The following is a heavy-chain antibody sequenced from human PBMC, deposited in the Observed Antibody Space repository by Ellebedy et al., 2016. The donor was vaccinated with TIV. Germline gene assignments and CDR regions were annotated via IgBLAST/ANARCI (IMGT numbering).Heavy chain of an antibody. D-gene: IGHD3-10*01. CDR1: GFTFSSSG. V-gene: IGHV3-30*02. J-gene: IGHJ6*02. CDR3: AKDRGNYGGAPYNGMDV. CDR2: IRFDGNNA. Sequence: GESLKISCAAPGFTFSSSGMNWVRQAPGKGLEWVAFIRFDGNNAYYADSVKGRFTISRDNSKNTLYLQMNSLRTEDTAVHYCAKDRGNYGGAPYNGMDVWGQGTTVTVSS.